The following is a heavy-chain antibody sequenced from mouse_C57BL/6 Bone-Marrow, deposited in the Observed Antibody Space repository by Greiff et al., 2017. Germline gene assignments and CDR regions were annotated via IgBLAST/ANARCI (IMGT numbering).Heavy chain of an antibody. Sequence: QVQLQQPGAELVKPGASVKLSCKASGYTFTSYWMHWVKQRPGQGLEWIGMIHPNSGSTNYNEKFKSKATLTVDKSSSTAYMQLSSLTSEDSAVYYCARSIPYYYGSSYGRFADWGQGTLVTVSA. CDR2: IHPNSGST. J-gene: IGHJ3*01. V-gene: IGHV1-64*01. CDR3: ARSIPYYYGSSYGRFAD. CDR1: GYTFTSYW. D-gene: IGHD1-1*01.